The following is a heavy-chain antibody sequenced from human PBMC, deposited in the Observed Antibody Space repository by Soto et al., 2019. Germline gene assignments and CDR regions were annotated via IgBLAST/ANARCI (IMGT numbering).Heavy chain of an antibody. D-gene: IGHD6-6*01. J-gene: IGHJ3*02. CDR2: ISSSSSYI. CDR3: VRDFVAARRLARDPVDI. Sequence: GVSLRLSCAASGFTFSRYSMNWVRQAPGKGLEWVSSISSSSSYIYYADSVKGRFTISRDNAKNSLYLQMNSLRAEDTAVYYFVRDFVAARRLARDPVDIWCQATMVTVS. CDR1: GFTFSRYS. V-gene: IGHV3-21*01.